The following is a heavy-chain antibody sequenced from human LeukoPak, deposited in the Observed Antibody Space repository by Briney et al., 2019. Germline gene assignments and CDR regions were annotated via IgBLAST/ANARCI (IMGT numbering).Heavy chain of an antibody. D-gene: IGHD5-12*01. Sequence: GGSLRLSCAVSGITLSNYAMSWVRQAPGKGLEWVAGISGSGGGTHYADSVKGRFTISRDKSKNTLYLQMNSLRAEDTAVYYCAKGAYDYIEIAYFDYWGQGSLVTVSS. CDR1: GITLSNYA. J-gene: IGHJ4*02. CDR3: AKGAYDYIEIAYFDY. V-gene: IGHV3-23*01. CDR2: ISGSGGGT.